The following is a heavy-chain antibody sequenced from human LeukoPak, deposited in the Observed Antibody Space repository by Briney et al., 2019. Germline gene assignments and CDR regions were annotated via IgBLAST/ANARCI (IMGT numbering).Heavy chain of an antibody. Sequence: PGGSLRLSCAASGFTFSSNTMNWVRQAPGKGLEWVSSISSSSGYIYHADSVKGRFTISRDNARKSLYLQMNSLRAEDTAVYYCARGSRDCANGVCYAFDIWGQGTVVTVSS. CDR1: GFTFSSNT. D-gene: IGHD2-8*01. V-gene: IGHV3-21*01. CDR3: ARGSRDCANGVCYAFDI. J-gene: IGHJ3*02. CDR2: ISSSSGYI.